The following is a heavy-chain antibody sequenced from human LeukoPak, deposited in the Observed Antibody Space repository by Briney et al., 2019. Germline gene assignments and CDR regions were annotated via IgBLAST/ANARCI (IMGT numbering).Heavy chain of an antibody. CDR3: AKALRGIWEASYFDY. CDR1: GFTFDDYA. J-gene: IGHJ4*02. D-gene: IGHD1-26*01. CDR2: ISWNSGSI. Sequence: GRSLRLSCAASGFTFDDYAMHWVRQAPGKGLEWVSGISWNSGSIGNADSVKGRFTISRDNAKNSLYLQMNSLRAEDTALYYCAKALRGIWEASYFDYWGQGTLVTVSS. V-gene: IGHV3-9*01.